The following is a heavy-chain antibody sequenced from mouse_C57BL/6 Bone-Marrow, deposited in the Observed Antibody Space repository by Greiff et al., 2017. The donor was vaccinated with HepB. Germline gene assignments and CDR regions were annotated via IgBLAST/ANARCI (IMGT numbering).Heavy chain of an antibody. Sequence: DVMLVESGEGLVKPGGSLKLSCAASGFTFSSYAMSWVRQTPEKRLEWVAYISSGGDYIYYADTVKGRFTISRDNARNTLYLQMSSLKSEDTAMSSFTRVYVVTTGGAWFAYWGQGTLVTVSA. CDR2: ISSGGDYI. J-gene: IGHJ3*01. CDR3: TRVYVVTTGGAWFAY. V-gene: IGHV5-9-1*02. D-gene: IGHD2-2*01. CDR1: GFTFSSYA.